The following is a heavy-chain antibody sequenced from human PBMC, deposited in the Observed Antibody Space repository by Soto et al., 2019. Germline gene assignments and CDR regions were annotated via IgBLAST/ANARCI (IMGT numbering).Heavy chain of an antibody. CDR2: IYYSGST. D-gene: IGHD2-15*01. J-gene: IGHJ4*02. V-gene: IGHV4-39*01. Sequence: SETLSLTCTVSGGSISSSSYYWGWIRQPPGKGLEWIGSIYYSGSTYYNPSLKSRVTISVDTSKNQFSLKLSSVTAADTAVYYCASNTGYCSGGSCYPAGGFDYWGQGTLVTVSS. CDR3: ASNTGYCSGGSCYPAGGFDY. CDR1: GGSISSSSYY.